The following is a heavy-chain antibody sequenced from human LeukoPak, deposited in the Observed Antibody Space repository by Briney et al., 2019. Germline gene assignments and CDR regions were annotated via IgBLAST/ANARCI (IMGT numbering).Heavy chain of an antibody. D-gene: IGHD6-13*01. CDR1: GFTFSSYG. CDR2: ISYDGSNK. Sequence: PGRSLRLSCAASGFTFSSYGMHWVRQAPGRGLEWVAVISYDGSNKYYADSVKGRFTISRDNSKNTLYLQMNSLRAEDTAVYYCAKLDHPTGRVAAGTVDYWGQGTLVTVSS. J-gene: IGHJ4*02. CDR3: AKLDHPTGRVAAGTVDY. V-gene: IGHV3-30*18.